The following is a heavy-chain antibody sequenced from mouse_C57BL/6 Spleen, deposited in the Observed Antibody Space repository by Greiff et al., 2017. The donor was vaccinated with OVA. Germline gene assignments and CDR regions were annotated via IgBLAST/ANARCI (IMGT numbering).Heavy chain of an antibody. V-gene: IGHV1-64*01. J-gene: IGHJ4*01. Sequence: QVQLQQPGAELVKPGASVKLSCKASGYTFTSYWMHWVKQRPGQGLEWIGMIHPNSGSTNYNEKFKSKATLTVDKSSSTAYMQLSSLTSEDSAVYYCARSYGNYKGAYAMDYWGKGTSVTVSS. CDR3: ARSYGNYKGAYAMDY. CDR1: GYTFTSYW. D-gene: IGHD2-1*01. CDR2: IHPNSGST.